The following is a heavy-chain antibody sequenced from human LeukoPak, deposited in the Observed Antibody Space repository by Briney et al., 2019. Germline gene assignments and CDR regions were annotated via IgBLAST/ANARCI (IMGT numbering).Heavy chain of an antibody. J-gene: IGHJ4*02. V-gene: IGHV3-30*18. Sequence: PGGSLRLSCAASGFTFSSYGMHWVRQAPGKGLEWVAVISYDGSNKYYADSVKGRFTISRDNSKNTLYLQMNSLRAEDTAVYYCAKDWDYYGSGIPSYYFDYWGQGTLVTVSS. D-gene: IGHD3-10*01. CDR1: GFTFSSYG. CDR2: ISYDGSNK. CDR3: AKDWDYYGSGIPSYYFDY.